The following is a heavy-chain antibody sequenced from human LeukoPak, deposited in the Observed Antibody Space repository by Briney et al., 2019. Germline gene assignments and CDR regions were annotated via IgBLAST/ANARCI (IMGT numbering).Heavy chain of an antibody. D-gene: IGHD6-13*01. Sequence: GGSLRLSCAASGFTFSSYAMSWVRQAPGKGLEWVSAISGSGGSTYYADSVKGRFTISRDNSKNTPYLQMNSLRAEDTAVYYCAKDRSSLYEAYYFDYWGQGTLVTVSS. CDR3: AKDRSSLYEAYYFDY. CDR2: ISGSGGST. J-gene: IGHJ4*02. CDR1: GFTFSSYA. V-gene: IGHV3-23*01.